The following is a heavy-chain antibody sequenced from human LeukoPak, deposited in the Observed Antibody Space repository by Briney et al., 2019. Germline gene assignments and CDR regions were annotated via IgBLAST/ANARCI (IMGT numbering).Heavy chain of an antibody. Sequence: SETLSLTCAVYGGSFSGYYWSWIRQAPGKGLGWIGEINHSGSTNYNPSLKSRVTISVDTSKNQFSLKLSSVTAADTAVYYCAGGHGPAASWGQGTLVTVSS. D-gene: IGHD2-2*01. CDR3: AGGHGPAAS. V-gene: IGHV4-34*01. J-gene: IGHJ4*02. CDR1: GGSFSGYY. CDR2: INHSGST.